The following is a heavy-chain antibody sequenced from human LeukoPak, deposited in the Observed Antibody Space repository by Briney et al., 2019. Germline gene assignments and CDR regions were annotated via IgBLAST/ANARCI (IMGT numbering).Heavy chain of an antibody. V-gene: IGHV3-21*01. CDR1: GFTFRSCT. D-gene: IGHD6-13*01. CDR3: VRVEYSSSWLPFDY. CDR2: IDSSSSYI. Sequence: GGSLRLSCAVSGFTFRSCTINWVRQAPGKGLEWVSCIDSSSSYIYYADSVKGRFTVSRDNAKNSLYLQMNSLRAEDTAVYYCVRVEYSSSWLPFDYWGQGTLVPVSS. J-gene: IGHJ4*02.